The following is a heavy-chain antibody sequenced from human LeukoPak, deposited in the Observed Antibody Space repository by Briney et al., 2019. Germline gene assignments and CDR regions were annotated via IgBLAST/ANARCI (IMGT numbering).Heavy chain of an antibody. D-gene: IGHD2-15*01. CDR2: IYPGDSDT. V-gene: IGHV5-51*01. CDR3: ARDLGYCSGGSCQIDAFDI. CDR1: GSSFTSYW. J-gene: IGHJ3*02. Sequence: GESLKISCKGSGSSFTSYWIGWVRQMPGKGLEWMGIIYPGDSDTRYSPSFQGQVTISADKSISTAYLQWSSLKASDTAMYYCARDLGYCSGGSCQIDAFDIWGQGTMVTVSS.